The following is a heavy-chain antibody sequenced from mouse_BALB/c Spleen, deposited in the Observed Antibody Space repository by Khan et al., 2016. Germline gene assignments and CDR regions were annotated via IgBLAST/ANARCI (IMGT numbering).Heavy chain of an antibody. Sequence: QIQLVQSGPELKKPGKTVKISCKASGYTFTNYGMNWVKQAPGKGLKWMGWINTYSGESTYADDFKGRFAFSLETSANTAYLQINNLKNEDTATXFCARSRSYYGSSRYFDDWGAGTTVTVSS. D-gene: IGHD1-1*01. CDR2: INTYSGES. CDR3: ARSRSYYGSSRYFDD. J-gene: IGHJ1*01. CDR1: GYTFTNYG. V-gene: IGHV9-3-1*01.